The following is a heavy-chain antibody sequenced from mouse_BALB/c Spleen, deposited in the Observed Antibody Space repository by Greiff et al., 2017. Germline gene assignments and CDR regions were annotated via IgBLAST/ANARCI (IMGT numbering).Heavy chain of an antibody. CDR1: GFNIKDYY. Sequence: EVKLVESGAELVRPGALVKLSCKASGFNIKDYYMHWVKQRPEQGLEWIGWIDPENGNTIYDPKFQGKASITADTSSNTAYLQLSSLTSEDTAVYYCARGLRRGFAYWGQGTLVTVSA. CDR3: ARGLRRGFAY. D-gene: IGHD2-4*01. J-gene: IGHJ3*01. V-gene: IGHV14-1*02. CDR2: IDPENGNT.